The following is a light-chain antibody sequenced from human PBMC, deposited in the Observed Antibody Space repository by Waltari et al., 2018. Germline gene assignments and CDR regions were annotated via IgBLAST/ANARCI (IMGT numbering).Light chain of an antibody. CDR2: GAS. V-gene: IGKV3-20*01. J-gene: IGKJ4*01. CDR1: QTVRTTY. Sequence: DIVLTQSPGTLSWSPGARATLSCRASQTVRTTYLAWYQQKPGQAPTLLIYGASSRATGIPDRFSGSGSGTDFSLTISSLEPEDFAVYYCQQYDISPLTFGGGTRVEIK. CDR3: QQYDISPLT.